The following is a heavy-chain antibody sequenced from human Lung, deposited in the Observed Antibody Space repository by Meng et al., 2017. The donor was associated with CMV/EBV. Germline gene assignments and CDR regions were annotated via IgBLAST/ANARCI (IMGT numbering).Heavy chain of an antibody. CDR2: ISGNNGNT. CDR3: ARESRYDFWSGSPPYYFGMDV. J-gene: IGHJ6*02. D-gene: IGHD3-3*01. CDR1: GYTFNNYG. Sequence: ASXXVSXKASGYTFNNYGVTWVRQAPGQGLEWMGWISGNNGNTNYAQNLKDRVNMTTDTSMSTAYMELRSLRSDHAAVYYCARESRYDFWSGSPPYYFGMDVWXQGTTVTVSS. V-gene: IGHV1-18*01.